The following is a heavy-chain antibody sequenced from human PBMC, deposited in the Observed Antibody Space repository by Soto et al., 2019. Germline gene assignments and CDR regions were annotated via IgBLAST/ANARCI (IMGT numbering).Heavy chain of an antibody. V-gene: IGHV4-59*01. CDR1: GGSISRYF. Sequence: QVQLQESGPGLVRPSETLSLTCTVSGGSISRYFWSWIRPSPGKGLEWIGSIFYTGSTTYNPSLKSRVTISIDTSKNQSSLKLSSLTAADTAVYYCAHFSDLEWFDPWGKGTLVTVSS. J-gene: IGHJ5*02. CDR2: IFYTGST. CDR3: AHFSDLEWFDP. D-gene: IGHD2-21*01.